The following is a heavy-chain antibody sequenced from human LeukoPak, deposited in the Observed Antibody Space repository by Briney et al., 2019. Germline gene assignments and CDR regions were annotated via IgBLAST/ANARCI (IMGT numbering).Heavy chain of an antibody. CDR1: GFTFSSYG. CDR3: ARRYGIWWPVFGY. CDR2: ISYDGSNK. V-gene: IGHV3-30*03. D-gene: IGHD2-8*02. Sequence: GGSLRLSCAASGFTFSSYGMHWVRQAPGKGLEWVAVISYDGSNKYYAASVKGRFTISRDNSRNTVYLQMNSLRAEDTAVYYCARRYGIWWPVFGYWGQGTLVTVSS. J-gene: IGHJ4*02.